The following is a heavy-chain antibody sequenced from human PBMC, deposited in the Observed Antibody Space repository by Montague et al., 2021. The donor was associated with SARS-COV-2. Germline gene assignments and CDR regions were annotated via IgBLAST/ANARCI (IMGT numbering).Heavy chain of an antibody. V-gene: IGHV2-70*17. CDR2: IDWDDDK. D-gene: IGHD3-9*01. Sequence: PALVKPTQSLTLTCTFSGFSLTTSGMCLNWIRQSPGKAPEWLARIDWDDDKFYSESLQTRLSVSKDTSGNQVVLTMTDMDPADTATYYCARSAGVLRNFRAYFFHSMDVWGQGTTVTVSS. CDR3: ARSAGVLRNFRAYFFHSMDV. J-gene: IGHJ6*02. CDR1: GFSLTTSGMC.